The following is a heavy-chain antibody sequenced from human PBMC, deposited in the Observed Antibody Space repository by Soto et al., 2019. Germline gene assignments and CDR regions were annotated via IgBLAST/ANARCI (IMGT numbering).Heavy chain of an antibody. J-gene: IGHJ5*02. D-gene: IGHD6-19*01. Sequence: GSLRLSCAASGFTFSSYAMHWVRQAPGKGLEYVSAISSNGGSTYYADSVKGRFTISRDNSKNTLYLQMGSLRAEDMAVYYCARGHGVAGNNWFDPWGQGTLVTVSS. CDR3: ARGHGVAGNNWFDP. CDR1: GFTFSSYA. CDR2: ISSNGGST. V-gene: IGHV3-64*02.